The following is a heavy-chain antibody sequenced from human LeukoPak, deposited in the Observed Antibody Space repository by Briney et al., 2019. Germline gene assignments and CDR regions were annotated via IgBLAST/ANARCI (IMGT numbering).Heavy chain of an antibody. Sequence: SSETLSLTRTVSGGSISSYYWSWIRQPAGKGLEWIGRIYTSGSTNYNPSLKSRVTMSVDTSKNQFSLKLSSVTAADTAVYYCARSPIYPDAFDIWGQGTMVTVSS. V-gene: IGHV4-4*07. CDR3: ARSPIYPDAFDI. D-gene: IGHD2/OR15-2a*01. CDR2: IYTSGST. CDR1: GGSISSYY. J-gene: IGHJ3*02.